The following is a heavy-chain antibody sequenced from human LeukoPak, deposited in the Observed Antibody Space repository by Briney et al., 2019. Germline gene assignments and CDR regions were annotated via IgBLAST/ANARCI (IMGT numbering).Heavy chain of an antibody. Sequence: GGSLRLSCAASGFTFSDYYMSWMRQAPGKSLEWVAYISSSSSHTNYADSVKGRFTISRNNAKNSLYVQMNSLRAEDTAVYYCARVRDSSGYCPDYWGQGTLVTISS. V-gene: IGHV3-11*05. J-gene: IGHJ4*02. CDR2: ISSSSSHT. CDR3: ARVRDSSGYCPDY. D-gene: IGHD3-22*01. CDR1: GFTFSDYY.